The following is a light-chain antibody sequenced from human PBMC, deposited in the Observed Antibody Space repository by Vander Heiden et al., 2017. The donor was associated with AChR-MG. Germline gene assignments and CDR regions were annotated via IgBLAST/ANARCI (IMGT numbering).Light chain of an antibody. CDR3: QTFDDSLSEYV. V-gene: IGLV1-40*01. Sequence: QSVLTQPPSVSGAPGQRVTIACTGTTSNIGNRDSHVHWYQFLPGVAPKLLIHGDNRPSGVPDRFSGSKSGTSASLAITGLQADDEADYYCQTFDDSLSEYVFGSGTKVTVL. CDR2: GD. CDR1: TSNIGNRDSH. J-gene: IGLJ1*01.